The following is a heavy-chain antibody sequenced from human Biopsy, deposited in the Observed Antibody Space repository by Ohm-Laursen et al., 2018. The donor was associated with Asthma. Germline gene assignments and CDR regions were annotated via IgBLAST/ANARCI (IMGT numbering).Heavy chain of an antibody. J-gene: IGHJ6*02. V-gene: IGHV4-30-4*02. CDR3: ARVASYGDLYFGIDV. D-gene: IGHD4-17*01. CDR1: GAYIGSRDHH. Sequence: SDTLSLTCTVGGAYIGSRDHHWSWIRQSPGTGLEWIGFVFWSGTTHYNRSLERRLSISIDTTRNEFSMTLRSVTAVDTAVYFCARVASYGDLYFGIDVWGPGTTVSVS. CDR2: VFWSGTT.